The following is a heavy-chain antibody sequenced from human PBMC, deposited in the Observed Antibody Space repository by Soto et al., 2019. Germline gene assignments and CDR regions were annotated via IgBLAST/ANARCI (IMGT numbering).Heavy chain of an antibody. CDR2: IYYSGST. J-gene: IGHJ4*02. D-gene: IGHD2-15*01. CDR1: GGSISSSSYY. V-gene: IGHV4-39*01. CDR3: ARLGYCSGGSCYFDY. Sequence: PSETLSLTCTVSGGSISSSSYYWGWIRQPPGKGLEWIGSIYYSGSTYYNPSLKSRVTISVDTSKNQFSLKLSSVTAADTAVYYCARLGYCSGGSCYFDYWGQGTLVTVSS.